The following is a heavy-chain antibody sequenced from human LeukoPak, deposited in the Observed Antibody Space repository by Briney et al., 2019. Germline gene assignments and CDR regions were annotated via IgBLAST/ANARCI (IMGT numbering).Heavy chain of an antibody. D-gene: IGHD3-10*01. CDR2: ISSSSSYI. Sequence: GGSLRLSCAASGFTFSSYSMNWVRQAPGKGLEWVSSISSSSSYIYYADSVKGRFTISRDNAKNSLYLQMNSLRAEDTAVYCCARDVPAYYYGPDAFDIWGQGTMVTVS. V-gene: IGHV3-21*01. CDR3: ARDVPAYYYGPDAFDI. J-gene: IGHJ3*02. CDR1: GFTFSSYS.